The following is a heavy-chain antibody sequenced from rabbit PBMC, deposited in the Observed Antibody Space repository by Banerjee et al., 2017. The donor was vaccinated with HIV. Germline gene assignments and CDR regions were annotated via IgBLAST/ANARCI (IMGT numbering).Heavy chain of an antibody. V-gene: IGHV1S40*01. CDR3: ARESVRDYGNLNL. Sequence: QSLEESGGDLVKPGASLTLTCTASGFDFSNYWMCWVRQAPGKGLELIACIYVGSDTNINYASWAKGRFTISKTSSTTVTLQMTSLTAADTATYFCARESVRDYGNLNLWGPGTLVTVS. D-gene: IGHD2-1*01. CDR1: GFDFSNYW. CDR2: IYVGSDTNI. J-gene: IGHJ4*01.